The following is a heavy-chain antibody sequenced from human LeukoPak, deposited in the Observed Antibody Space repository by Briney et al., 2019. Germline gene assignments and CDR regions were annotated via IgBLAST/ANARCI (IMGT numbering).Heavy chain of an antibody. Sequence: PSGTLSLTCGVSGGSMSSGNWWTWVRQPPGEGLEWIGEISHSGSTNYNPSLKSRVTMSVDKSKNHFSLKLSSVTAADTAIYYCATSASGYYYRFDYWGQGTLVTVSS. CDR2: ISHSGST. D-gene: IGHD3-22*01. CDR3: ATSASGYYYRFDY. CDR1: GGSMSSGNW. J-gene: IGHJ4*02. V-gene: IGHV4-4*02.